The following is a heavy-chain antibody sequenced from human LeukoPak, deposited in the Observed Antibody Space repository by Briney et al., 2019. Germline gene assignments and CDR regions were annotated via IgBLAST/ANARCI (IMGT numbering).Heavy chain of an antibody. CDR1: GGSISSYY. D-gene: IGHD3-22*01. V-gene: IGHV4-59*01. Sequence: SETLSLTCTVSGGSISSYYWSWIRQPPGKGLEWIGYIYYSGSTNYNPSLKSRVTISVDTSKNQFSLKLSSVTAADTAVYYCARAGGWYDSSGYSYWGQGTLVTVSS. CDR2: IYYSGST. J-gene: IGHJ4*02. CDR3: ARAGGWYDSSGYSY.